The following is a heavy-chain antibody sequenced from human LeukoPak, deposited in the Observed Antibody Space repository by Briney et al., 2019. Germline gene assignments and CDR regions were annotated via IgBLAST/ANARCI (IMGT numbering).Heavy chain of an antibody. V-gene: IGHV1-8*01. CDR2: MNPKSGNT. J-gene: IGHJ4*02. CDR3: ARGGNYYDSGGYYYVTTFDY. Sequence: ASVKVSRKASGYTFTKNDINWVRQATGQGLEWMGWMNPKSGNTGFAQKFQGRITMTRNTSITTAYMELSSLRSEDTAVYYCARGGNYYDSGGYYYVTTFDYWGQGTLVTVSS. CDR1: GYTFTKND. D-gene: IGHD3-22*01.